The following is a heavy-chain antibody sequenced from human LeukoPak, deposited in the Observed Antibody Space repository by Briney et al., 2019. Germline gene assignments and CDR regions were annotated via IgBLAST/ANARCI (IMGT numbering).Heavy chain of an antibody. D-gene: IGHD5-24*01. CDR1: GFTFDDYT. V-gene: IGHV3-43*01. J-gene: IGHJ6*03. Sequence: PGGSLRLSCAASGFTFDDYTMHWVRQAPGKGLEWVSLISWDGGSTYYADSVKGRFTISRDNSKNSLYLQMNSLRTEDTALYYCAKDGGYNLCYYYYMDVWGKGTTVTVSS. CDR3: AKDGGYNLCYYYYMDV. CDR2: ISWDGGST.